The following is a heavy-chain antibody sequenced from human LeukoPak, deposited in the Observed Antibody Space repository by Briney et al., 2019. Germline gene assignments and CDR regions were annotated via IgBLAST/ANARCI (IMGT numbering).Heavy chain of an antibody. Sequence: ASVKVSCKTSGYMFSTYGITWVRQAPGQGFQWMGWISAHSGNTKYAENFQGRISLTTDTSATTAYMELRSLTSDGTAVYYCARDLSSGGWTLEFDYWGQGSLVTVAS. CDR2: ISAHSGNT. V-gene: IGHV1-18*01. J-gene: IGHJ4*02. CDR1: GYMFSTYG. CDR3: ARDLSSGGWTLEFDY. D-gene: IGHD1-1*01.